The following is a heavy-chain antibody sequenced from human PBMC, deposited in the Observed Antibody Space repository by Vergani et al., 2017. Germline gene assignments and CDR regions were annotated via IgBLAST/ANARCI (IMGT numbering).Heavy chain of an antibody. CDR2: ISAYNGNT. V-gene: IGHV1-18*01. J-gene: IGHJ6*02. Sequence: QVQLVQSGAEVKKPGASVKVSCKASGYTFTSYGISWVRQAPGQGFEWMGWISAYNGNTNYAQRLQGRVTMTTDTSTSTSYMRLRSLRSDDTAVYYCARVHGPVVVAATVNYYGMDVWGQGTTVTVSS. CDR3: ARVHGPVVVAATVNYYGMDV. CDR1: GYTFTSYG. D-gene: IGHD2-15*01.